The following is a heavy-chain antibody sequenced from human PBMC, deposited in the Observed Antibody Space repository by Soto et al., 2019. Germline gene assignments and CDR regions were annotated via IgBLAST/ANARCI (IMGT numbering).Heavy chain of an antibody. V-gene: IGHV4-59*01. CDR3: ARVGYDFWSGYVSFDY. D-gene: IGHD3-3*01. CDR1: GCSISSYY. J-gene: IGHJ4*02. Sequence: PSETLSLTCTVSGCSISSYYWSWIRQRPGKGLEWIGYIYYSGSTNYNPSLKSRVTISVDTSKNQFSLKLSSVTAADTAVYYCARVGYDFWSGYVSFDYWGQGTLVTVSS. CDR2: IYYSGST.